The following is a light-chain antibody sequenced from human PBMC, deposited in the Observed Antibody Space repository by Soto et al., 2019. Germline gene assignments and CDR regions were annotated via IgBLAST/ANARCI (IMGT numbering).Light chain of an antibody. J-gene: IGLJ1*01. CDR2: DVR. CDR1: SSDVGGYNY. CDR3: TSYTSSSTLYV. V-gene: IGLV2-14*01. Sequence: SALTQSASVSGSPGQSITISCTGTSSDVGGYNYVSWYQQHPGKAPKLMIYDVRNRASGASNRFSGSKSGNTASLTISGLQAEDEADYYCTSYTSSSTLYVFGTGTKGTVL.